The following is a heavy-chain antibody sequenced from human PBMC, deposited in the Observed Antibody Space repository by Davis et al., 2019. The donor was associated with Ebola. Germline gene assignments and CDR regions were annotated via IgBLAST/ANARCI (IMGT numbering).Heavy chain of an antibody. V-gene: IGHV1-2*02. Sequence: ASVKVSCKASGYTFTGYYLHWVRQAPGQGLEWMGWINPNSGGTNYAQKLQGRVTMTTDTSTSTAYMELRSLRSDDTAVYYCARGGVVVAATPDYWGQGTLVTVSS. D-gene: IGHD2-15*01. CDR1: GYTFTGYY. CDR2: INPNSGGT. CDR3: ARGGVVVAATPDY. J-gene: IGHJ4*02.